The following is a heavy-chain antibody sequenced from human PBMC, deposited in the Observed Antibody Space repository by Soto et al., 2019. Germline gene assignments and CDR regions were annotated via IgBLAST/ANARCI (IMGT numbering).Heavy chain of an antibody. CDR3: ARGHYGSGSYSFNWFDP. Sequence: QVQLVQSGAEVKKPGASVKVSCKASGYTFTSYGISWVRQAPGQGLERMGWISAYNGNTNYAQKLQGRVTMTTDTSTSTAYMELRSLGSDDTAVYYCARGHYGSGSYSFNWFDPWGQGTLVTVSS. CDR1: GYTFTSYG. J-gene: IGHJ5*02. D-gene: IGHD3-10*01. V-gene: IGHV1-18*01. CDR2: ISAYNGNT.